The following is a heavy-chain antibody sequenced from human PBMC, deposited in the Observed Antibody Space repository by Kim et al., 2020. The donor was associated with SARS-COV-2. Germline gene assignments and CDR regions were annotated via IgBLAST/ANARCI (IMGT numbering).Heavy chain of an antibody. D-gene: IGHD6-13*01. V-gene: IGHV3-9*01. Sequence: VFGDTVRGRFTISRDDAKNTLHLQMNSLKVEDTALYYCVKDDKAGSTDYWGQGTLVTVSS. J-gene: IGHJ4*02. CDR3: VKDDKAGSTDY.